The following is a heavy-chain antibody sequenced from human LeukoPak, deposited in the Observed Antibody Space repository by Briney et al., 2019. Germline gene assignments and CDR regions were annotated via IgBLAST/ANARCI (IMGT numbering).Heavy chain of an antibody. CDR3: ARGDSSGWSNNWFDP. Sequence: SVKVSCKASGGTFSSYAISWVRQAPGQGLEWMGGIIPIFGTANYAQKFQGRVTITADESTSTAYMELSGLRSEDTAVYYCARGDSSGWSNNWFDPWGQGTLVTVSS. D-gene: IGHD6-19*01. CDR1: GGTFSSYA. J-gene: IGHJ5*02. V-gene: IGHV1-69*01. CDR2: IIPIFGTA.